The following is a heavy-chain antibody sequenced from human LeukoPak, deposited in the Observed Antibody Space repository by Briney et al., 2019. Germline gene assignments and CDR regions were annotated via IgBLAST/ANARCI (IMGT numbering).Heavy chain of an antibody. Sequence: PGGSLRLSCAASGFTFSSYEMNWVRQAPGKGLEWVSYISSSGSTIYYADSVKGRFTISRDNAKNSLYLQMNSLRAEDTAVYYCVRVNTYYYDSSPSWGQGTLVIVSS. V-gene: IGHV3-48*03. CDR2: ISSSGSTI. CDR1: GFTFSSYE. J-gene: IGHJ4*02. D-gene: IGHD3-22*01. CDR3: VRVNTYYYDSSPS.